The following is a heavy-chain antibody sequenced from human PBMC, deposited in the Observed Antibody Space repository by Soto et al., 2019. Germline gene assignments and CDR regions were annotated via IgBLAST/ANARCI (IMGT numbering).Heavy chain of an antibody. CDR2: IKQDGSGK. CDR3: GRDPRLPDY. CDR1: GFTFSRCW. V-gene: IGHV3-7*01. J-gene: IGHJ4*02. Sequence: GGSLRLSCAASGFTFSRCWMTWVRQAPGKGLEWVANIKQDGSGKYYVDSVKGRFTISRDNAKNSLYLQMDSLRAEDTAVYYCGRDPRLPDYWGQGTLVTVSS.